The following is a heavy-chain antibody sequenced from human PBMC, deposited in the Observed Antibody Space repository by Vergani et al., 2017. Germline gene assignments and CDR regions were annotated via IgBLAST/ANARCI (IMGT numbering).Heavy chain of an antibody. CDR3: ARDRRGYYYGSGSYPPYYYYGMDV. V-gene: IGHV1-69*17. Sequence: QVQLVQSGAEVKKPGSSVKVSCKASGGTFSSYAISWVRQAPGQGLEWMGGIIPIFGIANYAQKFQGRVTITADKSTSTAYMELSSLRSEDTAVYYWARDRRGYYYGSGSYPPYYYYGMDVWGQGTTVTVSS. J-gene: IGHJ6*02. CDR2: IIPIFGIA. D-gene: IGHD3-10*01. CDR1: GGTFSSYA.